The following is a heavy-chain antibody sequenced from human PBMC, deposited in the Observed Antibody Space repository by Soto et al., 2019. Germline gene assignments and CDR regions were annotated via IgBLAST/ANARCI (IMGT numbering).Heavy chain of an antibody. CDR2: INHSGRT. Sequence: QVQLQQWGAGLLKPSETLSLTCAVYGGSFSGSYWSWIRQHPGKGLEWIGEINHSGRTKYNPSLKSRVTISVDTSKNQFSLKLSSVTAADTAVYYCARGGNSGYVDWGQGTLVTVSS. CDR1: GGSFSGSY. CDR3: ARGGNSGYVD. V-gene: IGHV4-34*01. D-gene: IGHD5-12*01. J-gene: IGHJ4*02.